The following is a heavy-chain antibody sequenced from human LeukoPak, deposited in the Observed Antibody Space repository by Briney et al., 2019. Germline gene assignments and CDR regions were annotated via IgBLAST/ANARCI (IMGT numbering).Heavy chain of an antibody. D-gene: IGHD3-10*01. CDR3: ARDSGDYYGSGSYFDP. Sequence: SETLSLTCTVSGGSISSGDYYWSWIRQPPGKGLEWIGYIYYSGSTYYNPSLKSRVTISVDTSKNQFSLKLSSVTAADTAVYYCARDSGDYYGSGSYFDPWGQGTLVTVSS. CDR1: GGSISSGDYY. CDR2: IYYSGST. V-gene: IGHV4-30-4*01. J-gene: IGHJ5*02.